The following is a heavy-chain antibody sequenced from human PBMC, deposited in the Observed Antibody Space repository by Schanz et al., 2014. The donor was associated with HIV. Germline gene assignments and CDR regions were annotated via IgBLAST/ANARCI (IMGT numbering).Heavy chain of an antibody. Sequence: QVHLVQSGAEVKKPGASVKVSCKASGYTFTDYYMHWVRQAPGQGLEWLGWINPNSGGTHYAQNFQGRVTMTRDTSTSTAYMELRRLRSDDTAVYYCARGGGYDPFFPADWGPGTLATVSS. J-gene: IGHJ4*02. CDR2: INPNSGGT. V-gene: IGHV1-2*02. CDR1: GYTFTDYY. D-gene: IGHD5-12*01. CDR3: ARGGGYDPFFPAD.